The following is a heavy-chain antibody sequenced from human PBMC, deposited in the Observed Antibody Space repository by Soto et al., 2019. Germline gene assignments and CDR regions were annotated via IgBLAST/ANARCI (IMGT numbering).Heavy chain of an antibody. CDR2: ISGSGGGT. CDR1: GFTFSSYA. D-gene: IGHD5-18*01. Sequence: EVQLLESGGGLVQPGGSLRLSCAASGFTFSSYAMSWVRQAPGKGLEWVSVISGSGGGTYYADSVKGRFTISRDNSKNTLYLQMNSLKTEDTAVYYCTTGYSYGPSDYWGQGTLVTVSS. J-gene: IGHJ4*02. CDR3: TTGYSYGPSDY. V-gene: IGHV3-23*01.